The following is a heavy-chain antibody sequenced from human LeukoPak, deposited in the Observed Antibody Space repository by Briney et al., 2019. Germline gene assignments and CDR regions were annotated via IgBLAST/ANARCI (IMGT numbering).Heavy chain of an antibody. Sequence: PGGSLRLSCAASGFTFSSYSMNWVRQAPGKGLEWVSSISSSSRYISYANSVKGRFTISRDNAKNPLYLQMNSLRAEDTAVYYCARDRVSSTSDIYYYYGMDVWGQGTTVTVSS. CDR1: GFTFSSYS. V-gene: IGHV3-21*01. CDR3: ARDRVSSTSDIYYYYGMDV. J-gene: IGHJ6*02. D-gene: IGHD2-2*01. CDR2: ISSSSRYI.